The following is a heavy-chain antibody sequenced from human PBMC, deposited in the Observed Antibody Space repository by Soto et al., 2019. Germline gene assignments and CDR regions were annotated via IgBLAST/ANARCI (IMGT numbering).Heavy chain of an antibody. CDR1: GFTFDSYA. J-gene: IGHJ4*02. CDR3: AKRVSAATYFFDY. V-gene: IGHV3-23*01. CDR2: ISAGGGRT. Sequence: EVQLLESGGGLVQPGGSLRLSCAASGFTFDSYAMTWVRQAPGKGLEWVSAISAGGGRTDYAESVKGRFTISRDNSKNTLYLQMNSLRAEDTAIYYCAKRVSAATYFFDYWGLGTLVTVSS. D-gene: IGHD2-15*01.